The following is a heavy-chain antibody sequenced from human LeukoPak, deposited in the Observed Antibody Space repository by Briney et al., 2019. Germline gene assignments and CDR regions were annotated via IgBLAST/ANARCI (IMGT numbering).Heavy chain of an antibody. CDR2: IYYSGST. CDR3: ARGSPSGYVGDWFDP. V-gene: IGHV4-39*07. J-gene: IGHJ5*02. D-gene: IGHD5-12*01. Sequence: SETLSLTCTVSGDSISRSRYFWGWIRQPPGKGLERVGNIYYSGSTYYNPSLKGRVTMSVDTSKNQFSVKLTSVTAADTAVYYCARGSPSGYVGDWFDPWGQGTLVIVSS. CDR1: GDSISRSRYF.